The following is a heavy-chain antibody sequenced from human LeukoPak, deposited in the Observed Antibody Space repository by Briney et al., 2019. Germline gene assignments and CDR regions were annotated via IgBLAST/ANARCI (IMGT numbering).Heavy chain of an antibody. Sequence: GGSLRLSCAASGFTFSSYEMNWVRQAPGKGLEWVSYISSSGSTIYYADSVKGRFTISRDNAKNSLYLQMNSLRAEDTAVYYCARDRPHYYGSGSFFDYWGQGTLVTVSS. V-gene: IGHV3-48*03. CDR3: ARDRPHYYGSGSFFDY. CDR1: GFTFSSYE. D-gene: IGHD3-10*01. J-gene: IGHJ4*02. CDR2: ISSSGSTI.